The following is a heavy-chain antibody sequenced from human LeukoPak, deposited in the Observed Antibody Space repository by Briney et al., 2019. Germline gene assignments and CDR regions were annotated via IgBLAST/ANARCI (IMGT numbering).Heavy chain of an antibody. V-gene: IGHV4-39*01. CDR1: GGSISSSSYY. CDR2: IYYSGST. CDR3: ARHVEMATTYYYYYYMDV. Sequence: SETLSLTCTVSGGSISSSSYYWGWIRQPPGKGLEWIGSIYYSGSTYYNPSLKSRVTISVDTSKNQFSLKLSSVTAADTAVYYCARHVEMATTYYYYYYMDVWGKGTTVTISS. D-gene: IGHD5-24*01. J-gene: IGHJ6*03.